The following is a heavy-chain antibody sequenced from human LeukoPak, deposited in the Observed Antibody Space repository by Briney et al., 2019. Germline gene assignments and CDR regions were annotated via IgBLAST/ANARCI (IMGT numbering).Heavy chain of an antibody. Sequence: GASVKVSCKASGYTFTSYGINWVRQATGQGLEWMGYMNPNSGNGGYAQKFQGRVTITTDTSISTAYMELSGLTSEDTAVYYCARELRRDDIWGQGTLVTVSS. J-gene: IGHJ3*02. CDR3: ARELRRDDI. CDR2: MNPNSGNG. CDR1: GYTFTSYG. D-gene: IGHD6-25*01. V-gene: IGHV1-8*03.